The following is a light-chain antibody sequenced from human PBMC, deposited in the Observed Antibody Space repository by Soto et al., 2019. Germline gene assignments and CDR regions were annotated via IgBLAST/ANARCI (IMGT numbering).Light chain of an antibody. Sequence: QSVLTQPPSASGTPGQTVTISCSGSSSNIGSHIVYWYQQVPGTAPKLLIRRTNQRPSGVPDRFSGSKSGTSASLAISGLRSEDEADYYCASWGDSLSNPVFGGGTQLTVL. V-gene: IGLV1-47*01. CDR3: ASWGDSLSNPV. CDR1: SSNIGSHI. CDR2: RTN. J-gene: IGLJ7*01.